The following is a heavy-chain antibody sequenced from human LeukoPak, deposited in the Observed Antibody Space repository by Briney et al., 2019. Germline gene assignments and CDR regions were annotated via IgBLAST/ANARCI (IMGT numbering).Heavy chain of an antibody. CDR2: ISGSGGST. J-gene: IGHJ5*02. V-gene: IGHV3-23*01. CDR1: GFTFSSFA. Sequence: PGGSLRLSCAASGFTFSSFAMSWVRQAPGKGLEWVSAISGSGGSTYHADSVKGRFTISRDNSKNTLYLQMNSLRAEDTAVYYCAKWDDSSGYYGDPWGQGTLVIVSS. CDR3: AKWDDSSGYYGDP. D-gene: IGHD3-22*01.